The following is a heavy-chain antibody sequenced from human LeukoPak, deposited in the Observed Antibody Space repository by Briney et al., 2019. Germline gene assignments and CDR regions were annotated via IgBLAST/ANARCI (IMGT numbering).Heavy chain of an antibody. CDR3: ARREEITMVRGVIIRPFDY. D-gene: IGHD3-10*01. J-gene: IGHJ4*02. Sequence: SETLSLTCTVSGGSISSYYWSWIRQPPGKGLEWIGYIYYSGSTNYNPSLKSRVTISVDTSKNQFSLKLSSATAADTAVYYCARREEITMVRGVIIRPFDYWGQGTLVTVSS. CDR1: GGSISSYY. CDR2: IYYSGST. V-gene: IGHV4-59*12.